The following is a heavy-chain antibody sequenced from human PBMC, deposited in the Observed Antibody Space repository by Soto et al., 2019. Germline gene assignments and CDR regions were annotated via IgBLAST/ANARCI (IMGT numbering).Heavy chain of an antibody. CDR1: GYTFTSYD. J-gene: IGHJ5*02. Sequence: ASVKVSCKASGYTFTSYDINWVRQATGQGLEWMGWMNPNSGNTGYAQKFQGRVTMTRNTSISTAYMELSSLRSEDTAVYYCAREPGKGAAAGTGFWDWFDPWGQGTLVTVSS. CDR2: MNPNSGNT. V-gene: IGHV1-8*01. D-gene: IGHD6-13*01. CDR3: AREPGKGAAAGTGFWDWFDP.